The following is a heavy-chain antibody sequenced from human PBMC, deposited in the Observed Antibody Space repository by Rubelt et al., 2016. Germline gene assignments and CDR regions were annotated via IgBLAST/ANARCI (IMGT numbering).Heavy chain of an antibody. CDR3: ARGGGSTVTTGVFDY. D-gene: IGHD4-17*01. V-gene: IGHV3-7*01. J-gene: IGHJ4*02. Sequence: VANIKQDGSEKYYVASVKGRFTISRDNAKNSLYLQMNSLRAEDTAVYYCARGGGSTVTTGVFDYWGQGTLVTVSS. CDR2: IKQDGSEK.